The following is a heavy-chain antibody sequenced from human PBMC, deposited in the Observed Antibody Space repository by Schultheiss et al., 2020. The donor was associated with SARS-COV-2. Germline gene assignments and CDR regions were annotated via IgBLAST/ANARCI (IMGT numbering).Heavy chain of an antibody. J-gene: IGHJ6*02. CDR3: ARENWNDPIYYYYYGMDV. V-gene: IGHV4-61*01. Sequence: SQTLSLTCTVSGGSVSSGSYYWSWIRQPPGKGLEWIGYIYYSGSTNYNPSLKSRVTISVDTSKNQFSLKLSSVTAADTAVYYCARENWNDPIYYYYYGMDVWGQGTTVTVSS. CDR1: GGSVSSGSYY. CDR2: IYYSGST. D-gene: IGHD1-1*01.